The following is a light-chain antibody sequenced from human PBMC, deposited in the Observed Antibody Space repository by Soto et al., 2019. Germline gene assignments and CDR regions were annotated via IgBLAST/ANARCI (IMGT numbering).Light chain of an antibody. Sequence: QSVLTQPASVSGSPGQSITISCTGTSSDIGGYDYVSWYRQHPGKAPKLLIYEVIHRPSGVSNRFSGSKSGNTASLTISGLQSEDEADYYCAAWDDSLNGVVFGGGTKLTVL. CDR2: EVI. J-gene: IGLJ2*01. CDR3: AAWDDSLNGVV. CDR1: SSDIGGYDY. V-gene: IGLV2-14*01.